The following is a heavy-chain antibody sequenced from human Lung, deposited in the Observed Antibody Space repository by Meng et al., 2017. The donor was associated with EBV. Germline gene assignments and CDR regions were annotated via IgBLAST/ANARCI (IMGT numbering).Heavy chain of an antibody. J-gene: IGHJ4*02. Sequence: QLRLQVSSPVLVKPSPTLSLTCTVAGGSINSGDYYWSWIRQPPGKGLEWIGYIYYTGSTYYNPSLKSRVTISMDTSKNQFSLRLSSVTAADTAVYYCARNYCFDYWGQGTLVTVSS. V-gene: IGHV4-30-4*01. CDR3: ARNYCFDY. CDR1: GGSINSGDYY. CDR2: IYYTGST.